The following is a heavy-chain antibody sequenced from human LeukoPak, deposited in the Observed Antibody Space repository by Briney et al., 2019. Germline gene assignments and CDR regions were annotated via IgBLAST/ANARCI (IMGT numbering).Heavy chain of an antibody. CDR2: IIPIFGTA. D-gene: IGHD4-17*01. V-gene: IGHV1-69*05. CDR3: ARAHYGDYKPYYYYMDV. CDR1: GGTFSSYA. Sequence: SVKVSCKASGGTFSSYAISWVRQAPGQGLEWMGGIIPIFGTANYAQKFQGRVTITTDESTSTAYMELSSLRSEDTAVYYCARAHYGDYKPYYYYMDVWGKGTTVTVSS. J-gene: IGHJ6*03.